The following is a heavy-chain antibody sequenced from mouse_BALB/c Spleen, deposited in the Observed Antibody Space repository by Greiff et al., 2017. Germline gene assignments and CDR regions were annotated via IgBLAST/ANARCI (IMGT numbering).Heavy chain of an antibody. D-gene: IGHD2-1*01. CDR2: ISSGGSYT. J-gene: IGHJ3*01. V-gene: IGHV5-9-4*01. Sequence: EVKLVESGGGLVKPGGSLKLSCAASGFTFSSYAMSWVRQSPEKRLEWVAEISSGGSYTYYTDTVTGRFTISRDNAKNTLYLEMSSLRSEDTAMYYCAKYGNYVDSWFAYWGQGTLVTVSA. CDR1: GFTFSSYA. CDR3: AKYGNYVDSWFAY.